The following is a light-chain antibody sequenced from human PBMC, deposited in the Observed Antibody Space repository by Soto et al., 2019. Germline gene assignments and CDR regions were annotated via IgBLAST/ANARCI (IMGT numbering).Light chain of an antibody. CDR2: DVI. V-gene: IGLV2-11*01. Sequence: QSALTQPRSVSGSPGQSVTFSCTGTSSDVGAYIYVSWYQQHPGKAPKLIIYDVIKRPSGVPDRFSGSKSGNTASLTISGLQAEDEAACYCCSYAGSYTHVFGTGTKV. J-gene: IGLJ1*01. CDR3: CSYAGSYTHV. CDR1: SSDVGAYIY.